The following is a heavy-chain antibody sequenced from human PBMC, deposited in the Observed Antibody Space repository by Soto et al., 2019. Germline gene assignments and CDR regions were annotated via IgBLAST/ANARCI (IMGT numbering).Heavy chain of an antibody. CDR3: ARDIGDYGDPSYYFDY. D-gene: IGHD4-17*01. CDR1: GFTFSDYY. V-gene: IGHV3-11*01. Sequence: GESLKISCAASGFTFSDYYMSWIRQAPGKGLEWVSYISSSGSTIYYADSVKGRFTISRDNAKNSLYLQMNSLRAEDTAVYYCARDIGDYGDPSYYFDYWGQGTLVTVSS. J-gene: IGHJ4*02. CDR2: ISSSGSTI.